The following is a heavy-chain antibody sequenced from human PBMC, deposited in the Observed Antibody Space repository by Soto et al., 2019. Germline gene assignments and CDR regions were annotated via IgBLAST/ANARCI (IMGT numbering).Heavy chain of an antibody. CDR3: VRVGRLGGY. CDR2: IKEDGSGK. CDR1: GFTFSSYF. J-gene: IGHJ4*02. D-gene: IGHD3-16*01. Sequence: LXLSGTASGFTFSSYFMSWVRQAPGKGLGWVANIKEDGSGKYYVDSVKGRFSISRDNARNSLYLQMNSLRVEGTAVYYCVRVGRLGGYWGQGALVSVSS. V-gene: IGHV3-7*03.